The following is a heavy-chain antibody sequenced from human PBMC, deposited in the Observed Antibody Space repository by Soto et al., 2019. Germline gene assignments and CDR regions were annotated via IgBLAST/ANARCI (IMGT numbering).Heavy chain of an antibody. CDR1: GYTFTSYG. J-gene: IGHJ6*02. CDR2: ISAYNGNT. V-gene: IGHV1-18*01. D-gene: IGHD5-12*01. CDR3: ARGRYSGYVASFYYYYYGMDV. Sequence: GASVKVSCKASGYTFTSYGISWVRQAPGQGLEWMVRISAYNGNTIYAQKFQDRVTVTTDTSTSTAYMELRSLRSEDTAVYYCARGRYSGYVASFYYYYYGMDVWGQGTTVTVSS.